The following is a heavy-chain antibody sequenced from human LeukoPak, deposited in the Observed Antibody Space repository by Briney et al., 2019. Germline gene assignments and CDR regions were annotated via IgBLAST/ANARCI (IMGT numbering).Heavy chain of an antibody. CDR2: ISSDGNDK. J-gene: IGHJ4*02. D-gene: IGHD5-12*01. V-gene: IGHV3-30*03. CDR3: TTKVIRGNSGDDYDD. CDR1: GVTFSSYG. Sequence: GGSLRLSCAASGVTFSSYGMHWVRQAPGKGLEWVALISSDGNDKLYGDSVKSRFTISRDDSKSTLYLQMNSLRAEDTAVYYCTTKVIRGNSGDDYDDWGQGTLVTVSS.